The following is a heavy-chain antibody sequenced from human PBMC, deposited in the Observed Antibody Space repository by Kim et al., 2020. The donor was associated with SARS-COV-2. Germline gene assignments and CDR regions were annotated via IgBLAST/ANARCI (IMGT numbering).Heavy chain of an antibody. Sequence: GGSLRLSCAASGFTFSSYWMSWVRQAPGKGLEWVANIKQDGSEKYYVDSVKGRFTISRDNAKNSLYLQMNSLRAEDTAVYYCARGMAGTLRGGYYYYYYGMDVWGQGTTVTVSS. J-gene: IGHJ6*02. D-gene: IGHD6-19*01. CDR3: ARGMAGTLRGGYYYYYYGMDV. CDR1: GFTFSSYW. CDR2: IKQDGSEK. V-gene: IGHV3-7*04.